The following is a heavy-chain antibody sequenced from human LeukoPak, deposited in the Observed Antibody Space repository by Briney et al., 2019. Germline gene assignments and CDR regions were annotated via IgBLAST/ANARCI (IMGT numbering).Heavy chain of an antibody. CDR1: GFTFDDYA. Sequence: PGGSLRLSCAAFGFTFDDYAMHWVRQAPGKGLEWVSGISWNGIKIGCADSVRGRFTISRENAKNSLYLQMNSLRAEDTAVYYCARFQYDSSGYYDYWGQGTLVTVSS. CDR2: ISWNGIKI. D-gene: IGHD3-22*01. V-gene: IGHV3-9*01. CDR3: ARFQYDSSGYYDY. J-gene: IGHJ4*02.